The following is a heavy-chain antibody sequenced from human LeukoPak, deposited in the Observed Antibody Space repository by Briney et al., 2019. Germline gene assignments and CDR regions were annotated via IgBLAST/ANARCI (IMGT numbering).Heavy chain of an antibody. CDR3: ARVLVEDFWSGYYAFDI. Sequence: ASVKVSCKASGYTFTSYGISWVRQAPGQGLEWMGWISAYNGNTNYVQKLQGRVTMTTDTSTSTAYMELRSLRSDDTAVCYCARVLVEDFWSGYYAFDIWGQGTMVTVSS. CDR1: GYTFTSYG. J-gene: IGHJ3*02. CDR2: ISAYNGNT. D-gene: IGHD3-3*01. V-gene: IGHV1-18*01.